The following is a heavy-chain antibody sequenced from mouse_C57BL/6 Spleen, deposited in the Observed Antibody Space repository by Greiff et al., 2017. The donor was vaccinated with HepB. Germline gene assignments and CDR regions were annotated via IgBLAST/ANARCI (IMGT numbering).Heavy chain of an antibody. CDR3: ARENDGGFAY. J-gene: IGHJ3*01. CDR1: GFTFSDYY. V-gene: IGHV5-16*01. D-gene: IGHD1-2*01. CDR2: INYDGSST. Sequence: EVQLVESEGGLVQPGSSMKLSCTASGFTFSDYYMAWVRQVPEKGLEWVANINYDGSSTYYLDSLKGRFIISRDNAKNILYLKMSSLKSEDTATCDCARENDGGFAYWGQGTLVTVSA.